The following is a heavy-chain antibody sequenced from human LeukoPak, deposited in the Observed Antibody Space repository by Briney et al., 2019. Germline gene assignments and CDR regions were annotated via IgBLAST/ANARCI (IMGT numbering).Heavy chain of an antibody. V-gene: IGHV3-74*01. CDR3: AGDIAVAGSYFDY. CDR1: GFTFSSYW. J-gene: IGHJ4*02. CDR2: INSDGSST. Sequence: GGSLRLSCAASGFTFSSYWMHWVRQAPGKGLVWVSRINSDGSSTSYADSVRGRFTISRDNAKNTLYLQMNSLRAEDTAVYYCAGDIAVAGSYFDYWGQGTLVTVSS. D-gene: IGHD6-19*01.